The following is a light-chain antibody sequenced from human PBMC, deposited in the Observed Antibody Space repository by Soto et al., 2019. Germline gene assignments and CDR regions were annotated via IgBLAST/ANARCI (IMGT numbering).Light chain of an antibody. Sequence: QSALTQPASVSGSAGQSITISCTGTSSDVGGYIYVSWYQQHPGKAPKLMIYDVTSRPSGVSYRFSGSKSGNTASLTISGLQAEDEADYYCSSYTTSSSYLFGTGTKVTVL. CDR2: DVT. CDR1: SSDVGGYIY. V-gene: IGLV2-14*01. J-gene: IGLJ1*01. CDR3: SSYTTSSSYL.